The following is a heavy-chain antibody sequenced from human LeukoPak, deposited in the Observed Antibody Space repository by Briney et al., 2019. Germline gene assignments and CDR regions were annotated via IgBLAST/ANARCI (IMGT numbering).Heavy chain of an antibody. V-gene: IGHV4-4*07. J-gene: IGHJ4*02. CDR2: IYTSGST. CDR1: GYSISSGYY. Sequence: SETLSLTCTVSGYSISSGYYWGWIRQPAGKGLEWIGHIYTSGSTNYNPSLKSRVTMSVDTSKNQFFLKLSSVTAADTAVYYCARGPTTVTRAFDYWGQGTLVTVSS. CDR3: ARGPTTVTRAFDY. D-gene: IGHD4-17*01.